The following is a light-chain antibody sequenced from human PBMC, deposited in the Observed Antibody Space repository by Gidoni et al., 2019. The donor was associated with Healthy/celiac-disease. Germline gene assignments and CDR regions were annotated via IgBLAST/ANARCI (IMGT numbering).Light chain of an antibody. J-gene: IGLJ3*02. CDR2: EDN. Sequence: NFMLTQPHSVSESPGQTVTTSCTRSSGSIASNYVQWYQQRPGSAPTTVIYEDNQRPSGVPDRFSGSIDSSSNSASLTISGLKTEDEADYYCQSYDSSNWVFGGGTKLTVL. CDR1: SGSIASNY. V-gene: IGLV6-57*04. CDR3: QSYDSSNWV.